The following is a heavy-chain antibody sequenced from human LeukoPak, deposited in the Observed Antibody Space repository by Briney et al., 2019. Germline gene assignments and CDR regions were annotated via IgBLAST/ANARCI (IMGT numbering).Heavy chain of an antibody. D-gene: IGHD2-15*01. Sequence: ASVKVSCKASGYTFTSYAMNWVRQAPGQGLEWMGWINTNTGNPTYAQGFTGRFVFSLDTSVDTAYLQISSLKAEDTAVYYCAASYCSGSNCGLFDPWGQGTLVTVSS. J-gene: IGHJ5*02. CDR3: AASYCSGSNCGLFDP. CDR2: INTNTGNP. CDR1: GYTFTSYA. V-gene: IGHV7-4-1*02.